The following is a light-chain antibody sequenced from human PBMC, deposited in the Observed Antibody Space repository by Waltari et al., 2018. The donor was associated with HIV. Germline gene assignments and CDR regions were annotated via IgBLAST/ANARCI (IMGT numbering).Light chain of an antibody. CDR3: SSSRV. Sequence: QSALTQPPSASGSPGQSVTISCTGHTSAVGGYNYVSWDQQHPGKAPNLTIYEVSQRPSGVPDRFSGSKSGNTASLTVSGLQAEDEADYYCSSSRVFGGGTKLTVL. J-gene: IGLJ3*02. CDR1: TSAVGGYNY. CDR2: EVS. V-gene: IGLV2-8*01.